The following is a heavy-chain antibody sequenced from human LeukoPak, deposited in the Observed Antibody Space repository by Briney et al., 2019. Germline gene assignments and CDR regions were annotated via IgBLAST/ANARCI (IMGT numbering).Heavy chain of an antibody. CDR3: ARRTSNPVGAIDY. D-gene: IGHD1-26*01. J-gene: IGHJ4*02. Sequence: SETLSLTCTVSGGSISSSDYYWGWLRQPPGTGLEWIGTISSSGSPYYNPSLKSRVTISVDSSKNQFSLKLSSVTAADTAVYYCARRTSNPVGAIDYWGQGALVTVSS. V-gene: IGHV4-39*01. CDR2: ISSSGSP. CDR1: GGSISSSDYY.